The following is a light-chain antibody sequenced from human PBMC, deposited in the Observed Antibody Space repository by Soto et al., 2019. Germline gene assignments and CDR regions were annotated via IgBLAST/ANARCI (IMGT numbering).Light chain of an antibody. CDR3: QQSYSTPWT. J-gene: IGKJ1*01. Sequence: EIVMTQSPATLSVSPGERATLSCRAGQSIHTNLAWYQQKPGQAPRLLIYGASSRATGIPDRFSGSGSGTDFTLTISSLQPEDFATYYCQQSYSTPWTFGQGTKVDIK. V-gene: IGKV3D-15*01. CDR1: QSIHTN. CDR2: GAS.